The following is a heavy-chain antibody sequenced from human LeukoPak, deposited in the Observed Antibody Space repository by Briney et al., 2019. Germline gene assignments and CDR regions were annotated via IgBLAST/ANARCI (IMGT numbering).Heavy chain of an antibody. CDR1: GGSISSYY. CDR2: IYTSGST. CDR3: ARGSTVTTTVYYFDY. D-gene: IGHD4-17*01. J-gene: IGHJ4*02. V-gene: IGHV4-4*07. Sequence: SETLSLTCTVSGGSISSYYWSWIRQPAGKGLEWIGRIYTSGSTNYNPSLKSRVAMSVDTSKNQFSLKLSSVTAADTAVYYCARGSTVTTTVYYFDYWGQGTLVTVSS.